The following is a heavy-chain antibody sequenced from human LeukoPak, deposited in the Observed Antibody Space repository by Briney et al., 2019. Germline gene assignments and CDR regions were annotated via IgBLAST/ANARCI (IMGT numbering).Heavy chain of an antibody. CDR3: ARVGVAGRGISDY. J-gene: IGHJ4*02. V-gene: IGHV4-39*07. CDR2: INHSGST. D-gene: IGHD3-3*01. Sequence: SETLSLTCTVSGGSISSSSYYWGWIRQPPGKGLEWIGEINHSGSTNYNPSLKSRVTISVDTSKNQFSLKLSSVTAADTAVYYCARVGVAGRGISDYWGQGTLVTVSS. CDR1: GGSISSSSYY.